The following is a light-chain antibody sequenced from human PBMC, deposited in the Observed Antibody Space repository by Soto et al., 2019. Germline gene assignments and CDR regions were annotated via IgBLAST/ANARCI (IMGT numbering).Light chain of an antibody. Sequence: DIQLTQSPSFLSASAGDRVTITCRASQGISSYLAWYQQKPGKAPKLLIYAASTLQSGVPSRFSGSGSGTEFTLTISSLQPEDFATYYCQQLNSYSFGPGTKVDIK. V-gene: IGKV1-9*01. CDR2: AAS. CDR3: QQLNSYS. J-gene: IGKJ3*01. CDR1: QGISSY.